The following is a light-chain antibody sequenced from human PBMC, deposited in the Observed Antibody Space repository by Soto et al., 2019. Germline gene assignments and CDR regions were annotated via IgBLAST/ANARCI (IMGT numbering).Light chain of an antibody. CDR2: DAS. J-gene: IGKJ4*01. Sequence: EIVMTQSPVTLSVSPGERATLSCRASQSVSSNLAWYQQRPGQAPRLLIYDASTRATGIPARFSGSGSGTEFILTISSLQSEDFAVYYCQQYKNWPPPTFGGGTKVEIK. CDR1: QSVSSN. V-gene: IGKV3-15*01. CDR3: QQYKNWPPPT.